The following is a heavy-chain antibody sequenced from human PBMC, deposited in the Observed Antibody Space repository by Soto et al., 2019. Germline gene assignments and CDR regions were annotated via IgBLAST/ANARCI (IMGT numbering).Heavy chain of an antibody. D-gene: IGHD6-19*01. CDR3: ARDLIAVRPGWFDP. V-gene: IGHV1-18*01. J-gene: IGHJ5*02. Sequence: ASVKVSCKAFGYTFRTYGIIWVRQAPGQRLEWMGWISAYNGNTNYAQKFQGRVTMTTDTSASTAYMELRSLRSDDTAVYYCARDLIAVRPGWFDPWGQGTLVTVSS. CDR2: ISAYNGNT. CDR1: GYTFRTYG.